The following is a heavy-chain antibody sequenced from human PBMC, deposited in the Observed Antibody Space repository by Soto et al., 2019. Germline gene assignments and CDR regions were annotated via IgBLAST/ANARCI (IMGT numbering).Heavy chain of an antibody. J-gene: IGHJ4*02. V-gene: IGHV4-39*02. CDR3: ARYPGYGYGTIEY. CDR2: IYYSGST. Sequence: PSETLSLTCTVSGGSISSSSYYWGWIRQPPGKGLEWIGSIYYSGSTYYNPSLKSRVTISVDTSKNHFSLKLLSVTAADTAVYYCARYPGYGYGTIEYWGQGMLVTVSS. CDR1: GGSISSSSYY. D-gene: IGHD5-18*01.